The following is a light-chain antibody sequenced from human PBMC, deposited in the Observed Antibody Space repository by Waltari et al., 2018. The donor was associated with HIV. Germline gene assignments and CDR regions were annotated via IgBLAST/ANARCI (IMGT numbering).Light chain of an antibody. CDR2: KDS. V-gene: IGLV3-25*03. J-gene: IGLJ3*02. CDR3: QSADSSGPSWV. Sequence: SYELTQPPSVSVSPGQTARITCSGDALPKQYAYWYQQKPGQAPVLVIYKDSGRPSGIPERFSGSSSGTTVTLTISGVQAEDEADYYCQSADSSGPSWVFGGGTKLTVL. CDR1: ALPKQY.